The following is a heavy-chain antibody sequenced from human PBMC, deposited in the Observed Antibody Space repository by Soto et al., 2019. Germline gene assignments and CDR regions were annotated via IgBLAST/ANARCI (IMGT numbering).Heavy chain of an antibody. CDR3: AATDYYDSSGYYEPFDY. CDR2: IIPIFGKA. J-gene: IGHJ4*02. CDR1: GGTFSSYA. Sequence: QVQLVQSGAEVKKPGSSVKVSCKASGGTFSSYAISWVRQAPGQGLEWMGGIIPIFGKANYAQKFQGRVTITADESTSTAYMELSSLRSEDTAVYYCAATDYYDSSGYYEPFDYWGQGTLVTVSS. V-gene: IGHV1-69*01. D-gene: IGHD3-22*01.